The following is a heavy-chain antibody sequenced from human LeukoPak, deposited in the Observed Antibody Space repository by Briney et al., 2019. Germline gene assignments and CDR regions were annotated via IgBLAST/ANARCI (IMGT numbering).Heavy chain of an antibody. J-gene: IGHJ4*02. CDR3: ATYYSSTSCSDY. Sequence: PSGRSLRLSCAASGFTFSSYGMHWVRQAPGKGLEWVAVISYDGSNKYYADSVKGRFTISRDNSKNTLYLQMNSLRAEDTAVYYCATYYSSTSCSDYWGQGTLVTVSS. CDR2: ISYDGSNK. CDR1: GFTFSSYG. V-gene: IGHV3-30*03. D-gene: IGHD2-2*01.